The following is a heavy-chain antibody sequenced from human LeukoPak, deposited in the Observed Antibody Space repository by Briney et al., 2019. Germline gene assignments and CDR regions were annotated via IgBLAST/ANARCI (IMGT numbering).Heavy chain of an antibody. CDR2: INPNSGGT. V-gene: IGHV1-2*02. CDR1: GYTFTGYY. Sequence: ALVKVSCKASGYTFTGYYMHWVRQAPGQGLGWMGWINPNSGGTNYAQKFQGRVTMTRDTSISTAYMALSRLRSDDTAVYYCARGDCGIAVDAVAHWGQGTLVTVSS. CDR3: ARGDCGIAVDAVAH. D-gene: IGHD6-19*01. J-gene: IGHJ4*02.